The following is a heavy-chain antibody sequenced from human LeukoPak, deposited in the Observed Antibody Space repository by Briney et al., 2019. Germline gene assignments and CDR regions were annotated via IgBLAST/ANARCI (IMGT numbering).Heavy chain of an antibody. V-gene: IGHV3-15*07. CDR3: MFRRRITMVRGVIPVFDY. CDR2: IKSKTDGGTT. J-gene: IGHJ4*02. D-gene: IGHD3-10*01. Sequence: GGSLRLSCAVSGFTFSDHWMNWVRQAPGKGLEWVGRIKSKTDGGTTDYAAPVKGRFTISRDDSKNTLYLQMNSLKTEDTAVYYCMFRRRITMVRGVIPVFDYWGQGTLVTVSS. CDR1: GFTFSDHW.